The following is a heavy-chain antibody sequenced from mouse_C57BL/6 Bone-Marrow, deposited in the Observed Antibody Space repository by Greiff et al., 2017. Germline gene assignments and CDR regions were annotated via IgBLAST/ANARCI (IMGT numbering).Heavy chain of an antibody. Sequence: QVQLQQPGAELVKPGASVKMSCKASGSTFTSSWITWVKQRPGQGLGWIGDIYPGSGSTNYNEKFKSKATLTVDTSSSTAYMQLSSLTSEDSAVYYCARSFYYGNYWYFDVWGTGTTVTVSS. CDR2: IYPGSGST. V-gene: IGHV1-55*01. J-gene: IGHJ1*03. D-gene: IGHD2-1*01. CDR3: ARSFYYGNYWYFDV. CDR1: GSTFTSSW.